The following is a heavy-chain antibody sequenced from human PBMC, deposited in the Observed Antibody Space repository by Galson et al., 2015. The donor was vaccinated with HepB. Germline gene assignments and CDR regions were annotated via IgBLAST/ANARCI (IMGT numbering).Heavy chain of an antibody. V-gene: IGHV3-7*03. D-gene: IGHD3-3*01. Sequence: SLRLSCAGSGFTFSSYWMSWVRQAPGKGLEWVANINQDGSERYYVDSLKGRFSISRDNAKNSLYLQMNSLRADDTALYYCASMGRRDFWSGYFGFWGQGTLVTVSS. CDR1: GFTFSSYW. CDR2: INQDGSER. CDR3: ASMGRRDFWSGYFGF. J-gene: IGHJ4*02.